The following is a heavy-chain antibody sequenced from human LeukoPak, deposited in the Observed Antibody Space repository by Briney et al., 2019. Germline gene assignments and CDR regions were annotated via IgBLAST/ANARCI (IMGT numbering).Heavy chain of an antibody. Sequence: PGGSLRLSCAASGFTFSDYYMSWIRQAPGKGLEWVSYISSSGSTMYYADSVKGRFTISRDNAKNSLYLQMNSLRAEDTAVYYCARDTGYSSGWRNNWFDPWGQGTLVTVSS. V-gene: IGHV3-11*04. CDR1: GFTFSDYY. CDR2: ISSSGSTM. J-gene: IGHJ5*02. D-gene: IGHD6-19*01. CDR3: ARDTGYSSGWRNNWFDP.